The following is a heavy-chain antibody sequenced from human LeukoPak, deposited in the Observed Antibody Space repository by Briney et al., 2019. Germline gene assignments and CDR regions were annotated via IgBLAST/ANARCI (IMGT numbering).Heavy chain of an antibody. CDR2: ISYDGSNK. CDR3: ARDRREGAFDI. J-gene: IGHJ3*02. D-gene: IGHD1-26*01. Sequence: GGSLRLSCAASGFTFSSYAMHWVRQAPGKGLGWVAVISYDGSNKYYADSVKGRFTISRDDSKNTLYLQMNSLRAEDTAVYYCARDRREGAFDIWGQGTMVTVSS. CDR1: GFTFSSYA. V-gene: IGHV3-30-3*01.